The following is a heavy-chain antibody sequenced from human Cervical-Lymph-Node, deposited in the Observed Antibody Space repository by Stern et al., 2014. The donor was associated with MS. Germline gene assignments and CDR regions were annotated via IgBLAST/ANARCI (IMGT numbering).Heavy chain of an antibody. CDR2: ISYDGNHK. J-gene: IGHJ4*02. V-gene: IGHV3-30*03. CDR3: ARDYEDTSMLFDH. CDR1: GSTLSSYG. Sequence: VQLVQSGGPLVHLGGPLRLPWEAPGSTLSSYGMHWFPQAPAKGLGGGTVISYDGNHKYYAASVKGRFTISRDNSKNTLHLQMNSVTPDDTAIYYCARDYEDTSMLFDHWGQGTLVTVSS. D-gene: IGHD2-8*01.